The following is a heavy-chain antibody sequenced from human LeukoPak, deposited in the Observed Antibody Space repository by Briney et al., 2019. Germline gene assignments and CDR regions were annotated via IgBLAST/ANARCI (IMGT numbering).Heavy chain of an antibody. V-gene: IGHV1-18*01. Sequence: ASVKVSCKASGYTFTSYGISWVRQAPGQGLEWMGWISAYNGNTNYAQKLQGRVTMTTDTSTSTAYLELRSLRSDDTAVYYCARDQWELHDYYYYYYMDVWGKGTTVTISS. CDR1: GYTFTSYG. J-gene: IGHJ6*03. CDR2: ISAYNGNT. D-gene: IGHD1-26*01. CDR3: ARDQWELHDYYYYYYMDV.